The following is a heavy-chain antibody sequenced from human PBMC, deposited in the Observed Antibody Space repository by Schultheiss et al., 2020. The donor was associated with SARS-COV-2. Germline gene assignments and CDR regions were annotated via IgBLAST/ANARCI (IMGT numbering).Heavy chain of an antibody. Sequence: SETLSLTCTVSGGSISSSSYYWGWIRQPPGKGLEWIGEINHSGSTNYNPSLKSRVTISVDTSKNQFSLKLRSVTAADTAVYYCARVSYGDSAGGYYFDYWGQGTLVTVSS. CDR3: ARVSYGDSAGGYYFDY. CDR2: INHSGST. D-gene: IGHD4-17*01. CDR1: GGSISSSSYY. J-gene: IGHJ4*02. V-gene: IGHV4-39*07.